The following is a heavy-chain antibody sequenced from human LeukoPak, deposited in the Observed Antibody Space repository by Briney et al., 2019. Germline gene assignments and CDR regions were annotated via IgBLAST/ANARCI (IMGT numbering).Heavy chain of an antibody. CDR3: ERVPGSRSGWDY. CDR1: GGTFSSYA. D-gene: IGHD6-19*01. J-gene: IGHJ4*02. CDR2: IIPIFGTA. V-gene: IGHV1-69*13. Sequence: SVKVSCKASGGTFSSYAISWVRRAPGQGLEWMGGIIPIFGTANYAQQFKGRVTITADEYTSTAYMELSSLRSEDTAVYYCERVPGSRSGWDYWPQGTLVTVSS.